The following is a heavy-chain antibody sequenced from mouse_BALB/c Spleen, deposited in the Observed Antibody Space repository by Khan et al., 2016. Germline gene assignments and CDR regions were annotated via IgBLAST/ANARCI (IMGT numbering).Heavy chain of an antibody. CDR2: IDPANGNT. V-gene: IGHV14-3*02. CDR3: AQIYDGYYGFAY. CDR1: GFNIKDTY. Sequence: MQLEESGAELVKPGASVKLSCTASGFNIKDTYMHWVKQRPEQGLEWIGRIDPANGNTKYDPKFQGKATITADTSSNTAYLQLSSLTSEDTAVYYCAQIYDGYYGFAYWGQGTLVTVSA. D-gene: IGHD2-3*01. J-gene: IGHJ3*01.